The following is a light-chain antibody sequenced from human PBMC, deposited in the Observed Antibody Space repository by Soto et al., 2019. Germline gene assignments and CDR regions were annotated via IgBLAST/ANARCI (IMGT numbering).Light chain of an antibody. CDR1: QSVTNSF. CDR3: QQYSTLPHT. CDR2: GMS. Sequence: ENVLTQSPGTLSLSPGERATLSCRATQSVTNSFFAWYQQKPGQAPRLLIYGMSSRATGIPDRFSGSGSGTDFTLTISRLEPEDFVVYYCQQYSTLPHTFGQGTKVDIK. J-gene: IGKJ2*01. V-gene: IGKV3-20*01.